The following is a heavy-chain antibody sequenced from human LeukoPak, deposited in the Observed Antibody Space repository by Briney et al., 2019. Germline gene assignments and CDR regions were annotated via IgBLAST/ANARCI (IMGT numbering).Heavy chain of an antibody. CDR1: GFTFSSYS. CDR2: ISGSGNGT. J-gene: IGHJ4*02. V-gene: IGHV3-23*01. Sequence: GGSLRLSCAASGFTFSSYSLSWVRQAPGKGLEWVAAISGSGNGTYYADSVRGRFTVSRDSSKDTIYLEMDSLRAEDTAVYYCAKDRTVTGLFDYWGQGTLVTISS. D-gene: IGHD4-11*01. CDR3: AKDRTVTGLFDY.